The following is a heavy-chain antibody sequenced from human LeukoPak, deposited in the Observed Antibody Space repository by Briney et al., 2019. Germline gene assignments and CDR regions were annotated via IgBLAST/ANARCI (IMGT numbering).Heavy chain of an antibody. V-gene: IGHV3-33*08. CDR1: GFTFTSYG. CDR2: IWYGGSNK. CDR3: AKGNDVDY. Sequence: GGSLRLSCAASGFTFTSYGMHWVRQAPGKGLEWVAVIWYGGSNKYYADSVKGRFTISRDNSKNTVFLQMNSLRVEDTAVYYCAKGNDVDYWGQGTLVTVSS. J-gene: IGHJ4*02. D-gene: IGHD1-1*01.